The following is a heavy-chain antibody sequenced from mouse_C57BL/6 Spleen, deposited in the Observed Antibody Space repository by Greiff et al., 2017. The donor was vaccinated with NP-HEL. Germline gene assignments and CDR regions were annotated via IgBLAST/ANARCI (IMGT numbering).Heavy chain of an antibody. J-gene: IGHJ3*01. CDR2: ILPGSGST. Sequence: QVQLQQSGAELMKPGASVKLSCKATGYTFTGYWIEWVKQRPGHGLEWIGEILPGSGSTNYNEKFKGKATFTAATSSNTAYMQLSSLPTEHSAVYSCACYGGYSAWFAYWGQGTLLTVSA. D-gene: IGHD2-12*01. CDR3: ACYGGYSAWFAY. V-gene: IGHV1-9*01. CDR1: GYTFTGYW.